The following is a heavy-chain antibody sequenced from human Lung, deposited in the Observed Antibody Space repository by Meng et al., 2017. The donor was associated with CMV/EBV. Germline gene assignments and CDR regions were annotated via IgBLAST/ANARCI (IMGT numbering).Heavy chain of an antibody. V-gene: IGHV3-7*01. CDR3: VPHDCAMDV. J-gene: IGHJ6*02. CDR1: GFTFRNYW. Sequence: GGSLRLCCAASGFTFRNYWRSCVRHAPGKGLEWVANIKGDGSDKGYVDSVKGRFTISRDNARNSLYMEMNSLRAEDTAVYYCVPHDCAMDVWRQGTRVTVSS. CDR2: IKGDGSDK.